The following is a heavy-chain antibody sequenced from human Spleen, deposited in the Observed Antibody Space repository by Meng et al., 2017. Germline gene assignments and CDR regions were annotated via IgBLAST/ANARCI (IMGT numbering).Heavy chain of an antibody. V-gene: IGHV4-34*01. CDR2: INHSGST. J-gene: IGHJ3*02. D-gene: IGHD3-10*01. Sequence: GSLRLSCAVYGGSFSGYYWSWIRQPPGKGLEWIGEINHSGSTNYNPSLKSRVTISVDTSKSQFSLKLSFVTAADTAVYYCARAGITMVRGITAFDIWGQGTMVTVSS. CDR1: GGSFSGYY. CDR3: ARAGITMVRGITAFDI.